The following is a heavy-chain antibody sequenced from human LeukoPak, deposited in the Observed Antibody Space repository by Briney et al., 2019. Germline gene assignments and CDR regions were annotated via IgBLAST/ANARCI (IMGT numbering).Heavy chain of an antibody. CDR3: ARLYGDFYGDYY. J-gene: IGHJ4*02. CDR2: IYHSGST. V-gene: IGHV4-34*01. CDR1: GGSFSGYY. Sequence: PSETLSLTCAVYGGSFSGYYWSWIRQPPGKGLEWIGSIYHSGSTFYNPSLKSRVAISVDTSKNQFSLKLSSVTAADTAVYFCARLYGDFYGDYYWGQGTLVTVSS. D-gene: IGHD4-17*01.